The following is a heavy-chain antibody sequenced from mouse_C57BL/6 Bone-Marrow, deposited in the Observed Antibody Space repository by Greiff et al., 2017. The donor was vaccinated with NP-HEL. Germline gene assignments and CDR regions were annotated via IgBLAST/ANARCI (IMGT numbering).Heavy chain of an antibody. CDR1: GYTFTSYG. Sequence: QVQLKESGAELARPGASVKLSCKASGYTFTSYGISWVKQRTGQGLEWIGEIYPRSGNTYYNEKFKGKATLTADKSSRTAYMELRSLTSEDSAVYFGARPLLWHYAGYFDVWGTGTTVTVSS. CDR3: ARPLLWHYAGYFDV. J-gene: IGHJ1*03. D-gene: IGHD2-10*01. CDR2: IYPRSGNT. V-gene: IGHV1-81*01.